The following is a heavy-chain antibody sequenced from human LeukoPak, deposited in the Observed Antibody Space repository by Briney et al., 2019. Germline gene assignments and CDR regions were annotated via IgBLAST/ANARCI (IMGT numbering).Heavy chain of an antibody. J-gene: IGHJ6*02. CDR3: ARTSGYSSSWDRAGVYYYYGMDV. V-gene: IGHV5-10-1*01. CDR1: GYSFTSYW. CDR2: IDPRDSYT. Sequence: GESLKISCKGSGYSFTSYWIIWVRQMPGKGLEWMGRIDPRDSYTNYSPSFQGHVTISVDKSISTAYLQWSSLKASDTAMYYCARTSGYSSSWDRAGVYYYYGMDVWGQGTTVTVSS. D-gene: IGHD6-13*01.